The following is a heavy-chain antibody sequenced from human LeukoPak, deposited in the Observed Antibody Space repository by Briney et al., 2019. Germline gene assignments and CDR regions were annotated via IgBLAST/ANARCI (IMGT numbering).Heavy chain of an antibody. CDR2: IKQDGSEK. D-gene: IGHD6-13*01. J-gene: IGHJ6*02. Sequence: GGSLRLSCAASGFTFSSYWMSWVRQAPGKGLEWVANIKQDGSEKYYVDSVKGRFTISRDNAKNSLYLQMNSLRAEDTAVYYCARGPGYSSSWFQEHYYGRDVWGQGTTVTVSS. V-gene: IGHV3-7*01. CDR3: ARGPGYSSSWFQEHYYGRDV. CDR1: GFTFSSYW.